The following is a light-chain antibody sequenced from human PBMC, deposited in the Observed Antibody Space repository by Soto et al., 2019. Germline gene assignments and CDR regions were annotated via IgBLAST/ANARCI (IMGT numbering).Light chain of an antibody. J-gene: IGKJ2*01. Sequence: DIQMTQSPSSLSASVGDRVTITCQASPDSKKYLNWYQQKPGKAPKILLYDASNWETGVQSTFSGSEAGTDFTFAISSRQPDDIATYYCQQYDFLPYTLGQGTKLEI. CDR2: DAS. CDR1: PDSKKY. CDR3: QQYDFLPYT. V-gene: IGKV1-33*01.